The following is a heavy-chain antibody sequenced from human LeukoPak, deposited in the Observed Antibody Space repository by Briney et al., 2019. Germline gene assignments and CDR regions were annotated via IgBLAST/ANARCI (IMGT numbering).Heavy chain of an antibody. D-gene: IGHD6-13*01. CDR1: GGTFSSYA. CDR3: AIKQLGYSSSWYGHYYYGMDV. Sequence: GSSVKVSCKASGGTFSSYAISWVRQAPGQGLEWMGRIIPILGIANYAQKFQGRVTITADESTSTAYMELSSLRSEDTAVYYCAIKQLGYSSSWYGHYYYGMDVWGQGTTVTVSS. J-gene: IGHJ6*01. V-gene: IGHV1-69*04. CDR2: IIPILGIA.